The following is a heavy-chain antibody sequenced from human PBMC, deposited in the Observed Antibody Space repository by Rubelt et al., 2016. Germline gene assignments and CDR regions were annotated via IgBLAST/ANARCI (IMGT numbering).Heavy chain of an antibody. CDR2: IYSLGST. Sequence: EVQLVESGGGLVQPGGSLRLSCAASGFTVSSTYISWVRQAPGKGLEGVSVIYSLGSTSYADSVKGRVTISGGNSKNTLYLQMNSLRAEDTAVYYCARNWGFDYWGQGTLVTVSS. D-gene: IGHD7-27*01. CDR1: GFTVSSTY. V-gene: IGHV3-66*01. CDR3: ARNWGFDY. J-gene: IGHJ4*02.